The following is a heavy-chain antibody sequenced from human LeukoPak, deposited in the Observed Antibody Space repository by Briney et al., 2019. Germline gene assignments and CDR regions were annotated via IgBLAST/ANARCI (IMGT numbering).Heavy chain of an antibody. CDR1: GGSINSGGYY. D-gene: IGHD2/OR15-2a*01. CDR2: MYQSGIT. V-gene: IGHV4-30-2*01. J-gene: IGHJ4*02. Sequence: SQTLSLTCIVSGGSINSGGYYWSWIRQPPGKGLEWIGHMYQSGITSYNPSLESRVTISADSSNHQFSLELNSVTAADTAVYYCARDRMGHTYDFDHWGQGTLVTVSS. CDR3: ARDRMGHTYDFDH.